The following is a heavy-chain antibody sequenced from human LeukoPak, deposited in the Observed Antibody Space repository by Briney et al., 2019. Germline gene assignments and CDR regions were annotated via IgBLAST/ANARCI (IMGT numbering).Heavy chain of an antibody. CDR3: ARVPYYDFWSGYYAFDI. D-gene: IGHD3-3*01. CDR1: GGSFSGYY. Sequence: SETLSLTCAVYGGSFSGYYWTWIRQPPGKGLEWIGEINHSGSTNYNPSLKSRVTISVDTSKNQFSLKLSSVTAADTAVYYCARVPYYDFWSGYYAFDIWGQGTMVIVSS. J-gene: IGHJ3*02. CDR2: INHSGST. V-gene: IGHV4-34*01.